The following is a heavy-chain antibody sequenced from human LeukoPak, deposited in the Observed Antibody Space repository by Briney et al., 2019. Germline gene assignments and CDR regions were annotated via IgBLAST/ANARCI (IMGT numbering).Heavy chain of an antibody. D-gene: IGHD1-26*01. CDR3: AKDLRVGSEWELLA. CDR1: GFTFSSYA. V-gene: IGHV3-23*01. Sequence: PGGSLRFSCAASGFTFSSYAMSWVRQAPGKGLEWVSAISGSGGSTYYADSVKGRFTISRDNSKNTLYLQMNSLRAEDTAVYYCAKDLRVGSEWELLAWGQGTLVTVSS. J-gene: IGHJ4*02. CDR2: ISGSGGST.